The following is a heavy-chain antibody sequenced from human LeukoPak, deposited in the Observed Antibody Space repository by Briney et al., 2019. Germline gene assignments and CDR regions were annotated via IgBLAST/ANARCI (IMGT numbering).Heavy chain of an antibody. D-gene: IGHD1/OR15-1a*01. CDR2: IYYSGST. CDR1: GGSISSYY. J-gene: IGHJ4*02. Sequence: TSETLSLTCTVSGGSISSYYWSWIRQPPGKGLEWIGYIYYSGSTNYNPSLKSRVTISVDTSKNQFSLKLSSVTAADTAVYYCARSISGTRSKFDYWGQGTLVTVSS. CDR3: ARSISGTRSKFDY. V-gene: IGHV4-59*08.